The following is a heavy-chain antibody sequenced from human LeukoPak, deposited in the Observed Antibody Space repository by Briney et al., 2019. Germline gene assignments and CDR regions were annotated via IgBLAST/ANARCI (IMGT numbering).Heavy chain of an antibody. CDR2: ITAGNGNT. V-gene: IGHV1-18*01. CDR1: GYSFISYG. J-gene: IGHJ3*02. Sequence: ASVKVSSKASGYSFISYGIGWVRQAPRQGLEWMGWITAGNGNTNYAQKVQGRVTMTTDTSTSTAYMELRSLRSDDTAVYFCARDLARGYSYGYNAFDIWGQGTMVTVSS. D-gene: IGHD5-18*01. CDR3: ARDLARGYSYGYNAFDI.